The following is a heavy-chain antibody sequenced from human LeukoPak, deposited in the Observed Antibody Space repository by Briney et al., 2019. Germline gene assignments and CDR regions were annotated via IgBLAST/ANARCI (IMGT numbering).Heavy chain of an antibody. CDR3: ARDATMVPLYYYYYMDV. CDR1: GFMFSDYW. D-gene: IGHD3-10*01. CDR2: IQQDGTEK. Sequence: PGGSLRLSCAASGFMFSDYWMTWVRQAPGKGLEWVTNIQQDGTEKYYVDSVEGRFTISRDNAKNSLYLQMNSLRAEDTAVYYCARDATMVPLYYYYYMDVWGKGTTVTVSS. J-gene: IGHJ6*03. V-gene: IGHV3-7*01.